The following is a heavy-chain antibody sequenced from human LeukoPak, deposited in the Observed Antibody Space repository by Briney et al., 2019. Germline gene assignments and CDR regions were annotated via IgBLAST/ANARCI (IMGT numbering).Heavy chain of an antibody. Sequence: PSETLSLTCTASGGSISSYYWSWIWQPAGKGLEWIGRIYTSGSPNYHPSLKSRLTMSVDTSKIQFSLKMSSVTAADTAVYYCARDLRGYDRSWFDPWGQGTLVTVSS. D-gene: IGHD5-12*01. CDR2: IYTSGSP. CDR1: GGSISSYY. V-gene: IGHV4-4*07. J-gene: IGHJ5*02. CDR3: ARDLRGYDRSWFDP.